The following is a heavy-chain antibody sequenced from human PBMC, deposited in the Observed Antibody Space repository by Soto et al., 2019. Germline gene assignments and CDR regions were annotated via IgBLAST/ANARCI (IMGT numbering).Heavy chain of an antibody. J-gene: IGHJ6*03. CDR3: ARLWEYQLQDRTYYYYYYMDV. V-gene: IGHV4-59*08. CDR1: GGSISSYY. Sequence: LTCTVSGGSISSYYWSWIRQPPGKGLEWIGYIYYSGSTNYNPSLKSRVTISVDTSKNQFSLKLSSVTAADTAVYYCARLWEYQLQDRTYYYYYYMDVWGKGTTVTVSS. CDR2: IYYSGST. D-gene: IGHD2-2*01.